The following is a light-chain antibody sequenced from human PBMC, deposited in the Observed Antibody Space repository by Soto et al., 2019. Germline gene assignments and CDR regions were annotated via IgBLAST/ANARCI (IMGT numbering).Light chain of an antibody. CDR2: DAS. V-gene: IGKV3-20*01. CDR1: ESVVSNY. Sequence: TVFTQSPCTLSLSPGERATLSCRATESVVSNYLAWYQLKPGQAPRLLIYDASSRATGIPDRFSGSGSGTDFTLTISRLEPEDFAVYYCQQYGSIPWTFGQGTKVDI. J-gene: IGKJ1*01. CDR3: QQYGSIPWT.